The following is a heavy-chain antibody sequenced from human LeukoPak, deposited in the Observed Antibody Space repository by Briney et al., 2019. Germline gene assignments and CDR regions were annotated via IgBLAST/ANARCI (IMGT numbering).Heavy chain of an antibody. CDR3: AKALGDWPTTLDY. D-gene: IGHD3-16*01. CDR2: ISGSGDST. CDR1: GFTFSSYA. V-gene: IGHV3-23*01. J-gene: IGHJ4*02. Sequence: GGSLRLSCAASGFTFSSYAMSWVRQAPGKGLEWVSGISGSGDSTYYADSVEGRFTVSRDNSKNTLYLQMNSLTAADTAVYFCAKALGDWPTTLDYWGRGTLVTVSS.